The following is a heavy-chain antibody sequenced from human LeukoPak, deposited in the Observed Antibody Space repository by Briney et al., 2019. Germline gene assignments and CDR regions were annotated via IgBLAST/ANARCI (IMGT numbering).Heavy chain of an antibody. CDR2: INHNGNVN. J-gene: IGHJ4*02. Sequence: GGSLRLSCAASGFTFSSYWMNWARQAPGKGLEWVASINHNGNVNYYVDSVKGRFTISRDNAKNSLYLQMSNLRAEDTAVYFCARSTYYYDSSGSPYNYFDYWGQGTLVTVSS. CDR1: GFTFSSYW. V-gene: IGHV3-7*03. CDR3: ARSTYYYDSSGSPYNYFDY. D-gene: IGHD3-22*01.